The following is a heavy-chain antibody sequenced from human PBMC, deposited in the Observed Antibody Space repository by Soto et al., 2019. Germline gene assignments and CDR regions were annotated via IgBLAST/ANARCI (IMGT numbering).Heavy chain of an antibody. V-gene: IGHV1-46*01. Sequence: ASVKVSCKASGYTFTSYYIHWVRQAPGQGLEWMGIINPSGGSTSYAQKFQGRVTMTRDTSTSTVYMELSSLRSEDTAVYYCARDTVTVTYYYGMDVWGQGTTVTVSS. J-gene: IGHJ6*02. CDR3: ARDTVTVTYYYGMDV. CDR2: INPSGGST. D-gene: IGHD4-17*01. CDR1: GYTFTSYY.